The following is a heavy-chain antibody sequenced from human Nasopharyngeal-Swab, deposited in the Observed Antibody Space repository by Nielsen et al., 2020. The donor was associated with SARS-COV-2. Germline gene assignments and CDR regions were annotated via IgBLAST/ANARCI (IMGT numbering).Heavy chain of an antibody. Sequence: SETLSLTCTVFGDSVTNGGHYWSWIRQPPGKGLEWIGEISHSGSTNYNPSLKSRVTISVDTSKNQFSLKLSSVTAADTAVYYCARGQLWFDYWGQGTLVTVSS. J-gene: IGHJ4*02. V-gene: IGHV4-34*01. CDR3: ARGQLWFDY. CDR2: ISHSGST. D-gene: IGHD3-10*01. CDR1: GDSVTNGGHY.